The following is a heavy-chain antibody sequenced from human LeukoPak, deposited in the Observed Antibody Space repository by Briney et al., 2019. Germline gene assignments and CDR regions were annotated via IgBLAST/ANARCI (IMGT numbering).Heavy chain of an antibody. CDR1: GYTFTGYG. CDR3: ARDLGLLRYFNWYEGPFDY. D-gene: IGHD3-9*01. CDR2: ISAYNGNT. Sequence: ASVKVSCKASGYTFTGYGISWVRQAPGQGREWIGWISAYNGNTNYAQKLQGRVTMTTDTSTSTAYMELRSLRYDATAVYSCARDLGLLRYFNWYEGPFDYWGQGPLVTVSS. V-gene: IGHV1-18*01. J-gene: IGHJ4*02.